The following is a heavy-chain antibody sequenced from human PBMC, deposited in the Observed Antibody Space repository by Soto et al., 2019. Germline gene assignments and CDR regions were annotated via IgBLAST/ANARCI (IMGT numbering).Heavy chain of an antibody. J-gene: IGHJ4*02. Sequence: PSETLSLTCAVYGGSFSGYYWSWIRQPPGKGLEWIGEINHSGSTNYNPSLKSRVTISVDTSKNQFSLKLSSVTAADTAVYYCARVRGLRDYIWGSYRTGNAFEYWGQGTLVTVSS. D-gene: IGHD3-16*02. V-gene: IGHV4-34*01. CDR3: ARVRGLRDYIWGSYRTGNAFEY. CDR2: INHSGST. CDR1: GGSFSGYY.